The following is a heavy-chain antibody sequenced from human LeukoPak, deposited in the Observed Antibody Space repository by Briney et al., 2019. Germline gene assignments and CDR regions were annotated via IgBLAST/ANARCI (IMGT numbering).Heavy chain of an antibody. CDR1: GGSISSGSYY. CDR3: ARWPYCGGACPSGFDP. V-gene: IGHV4-61*02. CDR2: IYASGST. Sequence: PSQTLSLTCTVSGGSISSGSYYWSWIRQPAGKGLEWIGRIYASGSTNYNPSLKRRVTISVDTSKNQFSLKLSSVPAADTAVYYGARWPYCGGACPSGFDPWGQGTLVTVSS. D-gene: IGHD2-21*02. J-gene: IGHJ5*02.